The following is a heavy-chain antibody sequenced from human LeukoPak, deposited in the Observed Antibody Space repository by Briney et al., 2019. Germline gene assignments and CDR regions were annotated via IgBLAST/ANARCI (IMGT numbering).Heavy chain of an antibody. J-gene: IGHJ3*02. V-gene: IGHV3-30*04. Sequence: GRSLRLSCAASGFTFSSYAMHWVRRAPGKGLEWVAVISYDGSNKYYADSVKGRFTISRDNSKNTLYLQMNSLRAEDTAVYYCASGRAFDIWGQGTMVTVSS. CDR2: ISYDGSNK. CDR3: ASGRAFDI. CDR1: GFTFSSYA.